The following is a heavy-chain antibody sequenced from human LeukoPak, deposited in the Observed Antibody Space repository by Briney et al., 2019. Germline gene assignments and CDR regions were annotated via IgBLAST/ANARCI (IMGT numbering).Heavy chain of an antibody. J-gene: IGHJ4*02. CDR1: GGTFSSYA. Sequence: GASVKVSCKASGGTFSSYAISWVRQAPGQGLEWMGWINPNSGSTNYAQKFQGRVTMTRDTSISTAYMELSRLRSDDTAVYYCARVMGHTGDDYWGQGTLVTVSS. CDR2: INPNSGST. CDR3: ARVMGHTGDDY. V-gene: IGHV1-2*02. D-gene: IGHD2-8*02.